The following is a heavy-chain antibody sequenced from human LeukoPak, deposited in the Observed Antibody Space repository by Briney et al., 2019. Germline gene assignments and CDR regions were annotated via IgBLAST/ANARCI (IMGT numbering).Heavy chain of an antibody. CDR2: ISGSGAYT. D-gene: IGHD3-10*01. V-gene: IGHV3-23*01. J-gene: IGHJ1*01. Sequence: GGSLRLSRAASGFTFSSYAMSWVRQAPGKGLEWVSTISGSGAYTYYADSVKGRFTISRDNSKNTLYLQMNSLRAEDTAVYYCAKYFASGSYYKLPHWGQGTLVTVSS. CDR3: AKYFASGSYYKLPH. CDR1: GFTFSSYA.